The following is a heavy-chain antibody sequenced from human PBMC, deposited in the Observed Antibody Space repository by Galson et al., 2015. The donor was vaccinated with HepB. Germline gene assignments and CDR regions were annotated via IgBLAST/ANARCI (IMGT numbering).Heavy chain of an antibody. V-gene: IGHV3-43*01. CDR3: AKDIYREGEGELIFDY. J-gene: IGHJ4*02. Sequence: SLRLSCAASGFTFDDYTMHWVRQAPGKGLEWVSLISWDGGSTYYADSVKGRFTISRDNSKNSLYLQMNSLRTEDTALYYCAKDIYREGEGELIFDYWGQGTLVTVSS. CDR2: ISWDGGST. D-gene: IGHD1-26*01. CDR1: GFTFDDYT.